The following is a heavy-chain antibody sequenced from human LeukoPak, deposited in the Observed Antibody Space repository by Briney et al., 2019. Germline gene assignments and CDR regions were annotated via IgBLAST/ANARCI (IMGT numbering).Heavy chain of an antibody. CDR1: GFTFSSYG. J-gene: IGHJ6*02. Sequence: GGSLRLSCAASGFTFSSYGMHWVRQAPGKGLEWVAFIRYDGSNKYYADSVKGRFTISRDNPKNTLYLQMNSLRAEDTAVYYCAKDWADSSSWKLYYYYGMDVWGQGTTVTVSS. CDR3: AKDWADSSSWKLYYYYGMDV. V-gene: IGHV3-30*02. D-gene: IGHD6-13*01. CDR2: IRYDGSNK.